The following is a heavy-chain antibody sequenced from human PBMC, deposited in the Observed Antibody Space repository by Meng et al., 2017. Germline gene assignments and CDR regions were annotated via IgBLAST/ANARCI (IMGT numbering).Heavy chain of an antibody. CDR3: ARSDWFDP. J-gene: IGHJ5*02. CDR1: GFTFRNYW. CDR2: IKPDGTMT. V-gene: IGHV3-74*01. Sequence: VQRVGSGGGLVQSGGALRLSCTASGFTFRNYWMHWVRQAPGKGLVWVSRIKPDGTMTVYADSVKGRFTISRDNAKNTLYLQMNSLRSDDTAVYYCARSDWFDPWGQGTLVTVSS.